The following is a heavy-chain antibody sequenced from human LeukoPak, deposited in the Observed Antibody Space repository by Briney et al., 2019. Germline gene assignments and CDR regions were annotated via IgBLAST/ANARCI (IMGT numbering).Heavy chain of an antibody. Sequence: ASVKVSCKASGYTFIGYYMHWVRQAPGQGLEWMGWINPSSGGTNCAQNFQGRVTMTRDTSISTAYMDLSRLRSDDTAVYYCARGLRYFDWLLYFDYWGQGTLVTVSS. CDR3: ARGLRYFDWLLYFDY. D-gene: IGHD3-9*01. V-gene: IGHV1-2*02. CDR2: INPSSGGT. J-gene: IGHJ4*02. CDR1: GYTFIGYY.